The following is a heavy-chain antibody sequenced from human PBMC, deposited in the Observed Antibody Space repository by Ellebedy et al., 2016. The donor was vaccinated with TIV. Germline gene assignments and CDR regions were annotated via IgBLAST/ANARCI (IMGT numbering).Heavy chain of an antibody. J-gene: IGHJ4*02. Sequence: ASVKVSCXASGYTFTGYYMHWVRQAPGQGLEWMGIINPSGGSTSYAQKFQGRVTMTRDTSTSTVYMELSSLRAEDTAVYYCAKSPPYSSGWSFRPPHLWGQGTLVTVSS. CDR2: INPSGGST. CDR3: AKSPPYSSGWSFRPPHL. D-gene: IGHD6-19*01. V-gene: IGHV1-46*01. CDR1: GYTFTGYY.